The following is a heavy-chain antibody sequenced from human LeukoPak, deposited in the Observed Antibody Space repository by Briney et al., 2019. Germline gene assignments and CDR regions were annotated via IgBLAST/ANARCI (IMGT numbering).Heavy chain of an antibody. CDR1: GYAFTNYY. V-gene: IGHV1-46*01. D-gene: IGHD1-26*01. Sequence: ASVTVSCKASGYAFTNYYIHWVRQAPGQGLEWMGIINPSGGSTNYAQKFQGRVTMTRDTSTSTVYMELSSLRCEDTAVYYCTRLVTETGSFFDYWGQGTRVTVSS. CDR2: INPSGGST. CDR3: TRLVTETGSFFDY. J-gene: IGHJ4*02.